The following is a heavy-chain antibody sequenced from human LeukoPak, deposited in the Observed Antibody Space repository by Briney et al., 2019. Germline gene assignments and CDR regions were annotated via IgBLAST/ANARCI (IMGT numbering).Heavy chain of an antibody. CDR2: NSAYNGNT. CDR3: ARGRDDSSGYYPNYYFDY. V-gene: IGHV1-18*01. J-gene: IGHJ4*02. CDR1: GYTFISYG. Sequence: ASVKVSCKASGYTFISYGISWVRQAPGQGLEWMGWNSAYNGNTNYAQKLQGRVTMTTDTSTSTAYMELRSLRSDDTAVYFCARGRDDSSGYYPNYYFDYWGQGTLVTVSS. D-gene: IGHD3-22*01.